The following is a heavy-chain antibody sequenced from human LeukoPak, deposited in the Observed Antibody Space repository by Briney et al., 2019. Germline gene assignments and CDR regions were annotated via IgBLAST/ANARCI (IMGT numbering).Heavy chain of an antibody. V-gene: IGHV3-7*01. Sequence: GGSLRLSCAASGFTFSSYWMSWVRQAPGKGLEWVANIKQDGSEKYYVDSVKGRFTISRDNAKNSLYLQMNSLRAEDTAVYYCARDTGWFGELLYNWFDPWGQGTLVTVSS. D-gene: IGHD3-10*01. CDR3: ARDTGWFGELLYNWFDP. J-gene: IGHJ5*02. CDR1: GFTFSSYW. CDR2: IKQDGSEK.